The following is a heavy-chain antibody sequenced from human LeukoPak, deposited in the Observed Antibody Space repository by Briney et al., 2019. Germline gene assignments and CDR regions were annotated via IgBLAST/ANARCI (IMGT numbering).Heavy chain of an antibody. D-gene: IGHD3-22*01. CDR1: GGTFSSYA. V-gene: IGHV1-69*13. J-gene: IGHJ6*03. CDR2: VIPISGTP. CDR3: ARSLRKVITPIDYYSSYMDV. Sequence: SVKVSCKASGGTFSSYAISWVRQAPGQGLEWMGGVIPISGTPNSAQKFQDRVTITADESRTTVYMELSSLRSEDTAVYYCARSLRKVITPIDYYSSYMDVWGKGTTVTISS.